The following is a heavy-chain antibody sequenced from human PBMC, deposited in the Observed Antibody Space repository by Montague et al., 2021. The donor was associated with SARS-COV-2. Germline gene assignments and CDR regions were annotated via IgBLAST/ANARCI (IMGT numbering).Heavy chain of an antibody. D-gene: IGHD6-13*01. J-gene: IGHJ4*02. CDR2: IYYSGST. CDR1: GGSISSSSYY. CDR3: ARHKRLRIAAAGGDFDY. Sequence: SETLSLTCTVSGGSISSSSYYWGWIRQPPGKGLEWIGSIYYSGSTYYNPSLESRVTISVDTSKNQFSLKLSSVTAADTAVYYCARHKRLRIAAAGGDFDYWGQGTLVTVSS. V-gene: IGHV4-39*01.